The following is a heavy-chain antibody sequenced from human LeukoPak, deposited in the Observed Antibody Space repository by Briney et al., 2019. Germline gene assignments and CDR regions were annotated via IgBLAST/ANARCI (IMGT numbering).Heavy chain of an antibody. Sequence: GGSLRLSCAGSGFTFNNYAMSWVRKAPGKGLERVSAITGGGGGTYYADSVKGRFTISRDNSKNTLYLQMNSLRAEDTAVYYCANRLSSGPNYYFDYWGQGTLVTVSS. CDR1: GFTFNNYA. CDR3: ANRLSSGPNYYFDY. J-gene: IGHJ4*02. D-gene: IGHD2-15*01. V-gene: IGHV3-23*01. CDR2: ITGGGGGT.